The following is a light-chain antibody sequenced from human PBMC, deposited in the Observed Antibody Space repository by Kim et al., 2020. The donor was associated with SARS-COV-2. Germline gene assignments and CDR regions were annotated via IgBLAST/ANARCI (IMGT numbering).Light chain of an antibody. CDR3: QAWDSGTVV. CDR2: QDN. CDR1: ELGDKY. V-gene: IGLV3-1*01. J-gene: IGLJ2*01. Sequence: VSPGQTVSITCSGDELGDKYACWYQQKPGQAPVLVIYQDNKRPPGIPARFSGSNSESTATLTISGTQAMDEADYYCQAWDSGTVVFGGGTQLTVL.